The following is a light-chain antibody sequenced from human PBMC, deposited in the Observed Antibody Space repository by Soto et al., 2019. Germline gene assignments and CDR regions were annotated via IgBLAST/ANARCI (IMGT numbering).Light chain of an antibody. Sequence: QSALTQPASVSGSPGQSITISCTGTSSDVGSYNLVSWYQQHPGKAPKLMIYEVSKRPSGVSNRFSGSKSGNTASLTISWLQAEDEADYYCCSYAGSKVFGTGTKLTVL. J-gene: IGLJ1*01. CDR3: CSYAGSKV. CDR1: SSDVGSYNL. V-gene: IGLV2-23*02. CDR2: EVS.